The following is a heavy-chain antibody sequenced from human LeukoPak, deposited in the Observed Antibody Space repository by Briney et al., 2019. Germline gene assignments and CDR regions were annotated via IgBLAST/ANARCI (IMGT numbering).Heavy chain of an antibody. CDR2: IYYSGST. CDR3: ARTRARQYYFDY. CDR1: GGSISSGGYY. D-gene: IGHD4-11*01. Sequence: SQTLSLTCTVSGGSISSGGYYWSWIRQHPGKGLEWIGYIYYSGSTYYNPSRKSRVTISVDTSKNQFSLKLSSVTAADTAVYYCARTRARQYYFDYWGQGTLVTVSS. J-gene: IGHJ4*02. V-gene: IGHV4-31*03.